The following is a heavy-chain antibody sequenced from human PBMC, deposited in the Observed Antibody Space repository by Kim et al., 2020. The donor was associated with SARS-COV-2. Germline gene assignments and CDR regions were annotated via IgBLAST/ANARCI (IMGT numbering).Heavy chain of an antibody. J-gene: IGHJ3*02. V-gene: IGHV1-8*01. Sequence: GYAPKFQGRVPMTRNTSIGTAYMELSSLRSEDTAVYYCASSGYEDAFDIWGQGTMVTVSS. CDR3: ASSGYEDAFDI. D-gene: IGHD5-12*01.